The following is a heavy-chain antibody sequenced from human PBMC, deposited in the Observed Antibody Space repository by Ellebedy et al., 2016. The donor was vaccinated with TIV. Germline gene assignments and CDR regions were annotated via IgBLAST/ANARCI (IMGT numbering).Heavy chain of an antibody. D-gene: IGHD2-15*01. CDR2: ISGSGGST. CDR3: AKDRFSGGSCHDY. J-gene: IGHJ4*02. V-gene: IGHV3-23*01. Sequence: GESLKISCAASGFTFSSYGMHWVRQAPGKGLEWVSAISGSGGSTYYADSVKGRFTISRDNSKNTLYLQMNSLRAEDTAVYYCAKDRFSGGSCHDYWGQGTLVTVSS. CDR1: GFTFSSYG.